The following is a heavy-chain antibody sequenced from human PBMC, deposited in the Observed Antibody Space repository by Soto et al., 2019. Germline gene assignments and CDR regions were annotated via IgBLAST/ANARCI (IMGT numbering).Heavy chain of an antibody. D-gene: IGHD6-19*01. J-gene: IGHJ4*02. CDR1: GFNFKKFA. Sequence: EVQLLESGGGVVQPGGSLRLSCEASGFNFKKFAMGWVRQAPGEGLEWVSGISCWGGSTSYADSVKGRFTLARDDSKNTLSLHLNSLRFEDTARYFCAKADGEQWLIPHLDNWGQGTLVTVS. V-gene: IGHV3-23*01. CDR3: AKADGEQWLIPHLDN. CDR2: ISCWGGST.